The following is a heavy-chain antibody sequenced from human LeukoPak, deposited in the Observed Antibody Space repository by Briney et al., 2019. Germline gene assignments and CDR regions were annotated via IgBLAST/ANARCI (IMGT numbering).Heavy chain of an antibody. CDR1: GFTFSSYE. V-gene: IGHV3-48*03. Sequence: GGSLRLSCAASGFTFSSYEMNWVRQAPGKGLEWVSYISSSGSTIYYADSAKGRFTISRDNAKNSLYLQMNSLRAEDTAVYYCARARQWLGILDYWGQGTLVTVSS. D-gene: IGHD6-19*01. J-gene: IGHJ4*02. CDR2: ISSSGSTI. CDR3: ARARQWLGILDY.